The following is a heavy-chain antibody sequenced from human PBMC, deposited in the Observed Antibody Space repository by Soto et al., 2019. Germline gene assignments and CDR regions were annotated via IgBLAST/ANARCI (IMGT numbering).Heavy chain of an antibody. V-gene: IGHV3-33*01. CDR1: GFTFSSYG. J-gene: IGHJ4*02. CDR2: IWYDGSNK. D-gene: IGHD6-19*01. Sequence: GGSLRLSCAASGFTFSSYGMHWVRQAPGKGLEWVAVIWYDGSNKYYADSVKGRFTISRDNSKNTLYLQMNSLRAEDTAVYYCARDRDSSGWYYFDYWGQGTLVTVLL. CDR3: ARDRDSSGWYYFDY.